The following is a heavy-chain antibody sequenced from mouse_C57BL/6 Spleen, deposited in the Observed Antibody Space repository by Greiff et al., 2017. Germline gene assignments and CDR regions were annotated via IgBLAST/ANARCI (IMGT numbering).Heavy chain of an antibody. CDR2: IYPSDSET. CDR1: GYTFTSYW. D-gene: IGHD1-1*01. CDR3: ARIQRGSYYGSSYDAMDY. J-gene: IGHJ4*01. Sequence: QVQLKQPGAELVRPGSSVKLSCKASGYTFTSYWMDWVKQRPGQGLEWIGNIYPSDSETHYNQKFKDKATLTVDKSSSTAYMQLSSLTSEDTAIYYCARIQRGSYYGSSYDAMDYWGQGTSVTVSS. V-gene: IGHV1-61*01.